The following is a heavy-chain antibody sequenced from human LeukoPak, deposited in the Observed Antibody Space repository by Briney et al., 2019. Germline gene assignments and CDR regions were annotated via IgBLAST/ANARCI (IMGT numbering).Heavy chain of an antibody. CDR2: MSYDGSNK. D-gene: IGHD3-22*01. CDR3: AKPSESSGPTPDAFDI. V-gene: IGHV3-30*18. Sequence: GRSLRLSCAASGFTFSSYGMHWVRQAPGKGLEWVAVMSYDGSNKYYADSVKGRFTISRDNSKNTLYLQMNSLRAEDTAVYYCAKPSESSGPTPDAFDIWGQGTMVTVSS. J-gene: IGHJ3*02. CDR1: GFTFSSYG.